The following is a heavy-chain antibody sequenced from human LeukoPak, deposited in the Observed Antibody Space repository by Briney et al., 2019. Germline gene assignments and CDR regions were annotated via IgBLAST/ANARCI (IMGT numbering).Heavy chain of an antibody. V-gene: IGHV3-23*01. J-gene: IGHJ4*02. Sequence: PGGSLRLSCAASGFPFSTYTVSWVRQAPGKGLQWVSSIIGGDATIYYADSVKGRFTIPRDISKNTLYLQMNSLRAEDTAIYYCAKGASPFDYLGQGTLVTVSS. CDR1: GFPFSTYT. CDR3: AKGASPFDY. CDR2: IIGGDATI.